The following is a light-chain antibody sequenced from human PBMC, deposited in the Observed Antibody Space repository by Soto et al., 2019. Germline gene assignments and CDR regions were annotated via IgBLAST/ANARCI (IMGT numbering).Light chain of an antibody. CDR3: QQTLSSPPT. Sequence: DIQMTQSPSSVSASVGDRVTITGRASQAIDSWLAWYQQKPGEPPKLLIFTGSLLPSGVPPRFSGSGSGTDFTLTISRLQPEDFETYYCQQTLSSPPTFGQGTKVDI. CDR1: QAIDSW. V-gene: IGKV1-12*01. J-gene: IGKJ1*01. CDR2: TGS.